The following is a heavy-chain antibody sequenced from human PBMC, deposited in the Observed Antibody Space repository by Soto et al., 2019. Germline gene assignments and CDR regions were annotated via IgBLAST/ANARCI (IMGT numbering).Heavy chain of an antibody. Sequence: QVQLVESGGGVVQPGRSLRLSCAASGFTFSSYGMHWVRQAPGKGLEWVAVISYDGSNKYYADSVKGRFTISRDNSKNTLYLQMNSLRAEDTAVYYCAKDWGGHYGDYHYGMDVWGQGTTVTVSS. J-gene: IGHJ6*02. CDR1: GFTFSSYG. CDR3: AKDWGGHYGDYHYGMDV. D-gene: IGHD4-17*01. CDR2: ISYDGSNK. V-gene: IGHV3-30*18.